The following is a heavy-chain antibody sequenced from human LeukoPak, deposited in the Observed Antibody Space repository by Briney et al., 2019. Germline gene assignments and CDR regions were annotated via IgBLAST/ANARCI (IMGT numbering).Heavy chain of an antibody. CDR3: AKDQFQAVVWGSYYYYGMDV. J-gene: IGHJ6*02. D-gene: IGHD3-16*01. CDR1: GFTFSSYG. CDR2: ISYDGSNK. Sequence: GRSLRLSCAASGFTFSSYGMHWVRQAPGKGLEWVAVISYDGSNKYYADSVKGRFTISRDNSKNTLYLQMNGLRAEDTAVYYCAKDQFQAVVWGSYYYYGMDVWGQGTTVTVSS. V-gene: IGHV3-30*18.